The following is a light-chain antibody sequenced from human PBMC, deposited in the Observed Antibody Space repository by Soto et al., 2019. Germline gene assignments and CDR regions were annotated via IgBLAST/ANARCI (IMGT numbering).Light chain of an antibody. Sequence: QSVLTQPPSASGAPGQRVTISCTGSSSNIGAGYDVHWYQQLPGTAPKLLIYGNSNRPSGVPDRFSGSKSGNSASLAITGLQAEDEADYYCQSYDSSLSVVFGGGTKLTVL. CDR3: QSYDSSLSVV. V-gene: IGLV1-40*01. J-gene: IGLJ2*01. CDR2: GNS. CDR1: SSNIGAGYD.